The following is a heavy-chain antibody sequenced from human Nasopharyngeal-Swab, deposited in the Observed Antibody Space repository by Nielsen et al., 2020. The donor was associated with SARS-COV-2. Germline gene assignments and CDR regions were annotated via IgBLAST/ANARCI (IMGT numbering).Heavy chain of an antibody. J-gene: IGHJ3*02. D-gene: IGHD6-13*01. CDR3: TRDFSAAAGSFDI. V-gene: IGHV3-74*01. CDR2: IKSDGSTT. Sequence: GGSLRLSCAASGFTFSSYWMHWVRQAPGKGLVWVSRIKSDGSTTNYADSVKGRFTISRDNAKNTLYLQMHSLRAEDTAVYNCTRDFSAAAGSFDIWGQGTMVTVSS. CDR1: GFTFSSYW.